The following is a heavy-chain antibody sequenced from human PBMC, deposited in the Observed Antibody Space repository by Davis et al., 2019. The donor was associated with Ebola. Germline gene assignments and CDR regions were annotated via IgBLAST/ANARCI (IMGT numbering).Heavy chain of an antibody. V-gene: IGHV1-2*02. D-gene: IGHD3-3*01. Sequence: ASVKVSCKASGYTFTGYYMHWVRQAPGQGLEWMGWINPNSGGTNYAQKFQGRVTMTRDTSISTAYMELSRLRSEDTAVYYCARVAIFGVDSDDAFDIWGQGTMVTVSS. CDR2: INPNSGGT. CDR3: ARVAIFGVDSDDAFDI. CDR1: GYTFTGYY. J-gene: IGHJ3*02.